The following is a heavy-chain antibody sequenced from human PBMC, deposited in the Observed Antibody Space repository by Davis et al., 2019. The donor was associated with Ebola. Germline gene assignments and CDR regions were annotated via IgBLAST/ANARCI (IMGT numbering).Heavy chain of an antibody. CDR3: ARDRYQNWFDP. V-gene: IGHV1-18*01. CDR1: RYTFTSYD. D-gene: IGHD2-2*01. Sequence: SVTVSRMASRYTFTSYDINWVRQAPRQGLEWMGWISAYNGHTDYAQNLQGRLTMTTETSTSTAYMELRGLTSDDAAVYYCARDRYQNWFDPWGQGTLVTVSS. J-gene: IGHJ5*02. CDR2: ISAYNGHT.